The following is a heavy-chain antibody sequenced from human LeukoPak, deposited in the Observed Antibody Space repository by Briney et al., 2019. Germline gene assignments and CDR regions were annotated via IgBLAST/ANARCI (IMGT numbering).Heavy chain of an antibody. CDR3: ARHRSGFDY. J-gene: IGHJ4*02. CDR2: ISRSGSTK. CDR1: ELSFSSYE. Sequence: PGGSLRLSCAVSELSFSSYEMNCVRQAPGKGLEWVSYISRSGSTKYYADSVQGRFTISRDNAKSSIYLQMNSLRAEDSAVYYCARHRSGFDYWGQGILVSVSS. V-gene: IGHV3-48*03. D-gene: IGHD3-22*01.